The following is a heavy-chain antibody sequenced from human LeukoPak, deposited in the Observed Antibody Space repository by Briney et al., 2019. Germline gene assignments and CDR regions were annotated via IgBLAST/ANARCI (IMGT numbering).Heavy chain of an antibody. CDR2: ISASGST. J-gene: IGHJ4*02. V-gene: IGHV4-4*07. CDR3: AREITVTRPFDY. D-gene: IGHD4-17*01. CDR1: NGSISMYY. Sequence: PSETLSLICTVSNGSISMYYWSWVRQPAGKGLEWIGRISASGSTNYNPSLKSRVTMSLDTSKNQFSLKLSSVTAADTAVYYCAREITVTRPFDYWGPGTLVTVSS.